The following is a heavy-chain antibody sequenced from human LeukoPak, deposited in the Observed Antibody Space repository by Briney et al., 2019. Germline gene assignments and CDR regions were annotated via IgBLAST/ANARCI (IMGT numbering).Heavy chain of an antibody. CDR3: ARVSGKIYYFDY. J-gene: IGHJ4*02. Sequence: SETLSLTCTVSGGSISSSSYYWGWIRQPPGKGLEWIGSIYYSGSTYYNPSLKSRVTISVDTSKNQFSLKLSSVTAADTAVYYCARVSGKIYYFDYWSQGTLVTVSS. D-gene: IGHD1-26*01. CDR1: GGSISSSSYY. V-gene: IGHV4-39*07. CDR2: IYYSGST.